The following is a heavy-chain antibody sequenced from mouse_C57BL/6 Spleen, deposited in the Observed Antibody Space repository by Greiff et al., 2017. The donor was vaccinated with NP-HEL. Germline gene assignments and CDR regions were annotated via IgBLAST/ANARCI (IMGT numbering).Heavy chain of an antibody. CDR2: ISSGSSTI. J-gene: IGHJ4*01. CDR1: GFTFSDYG. D-gene: IGHD2-4*01. Sequence: EVQLVESGGGLVKPGGSLKLSCAASGFTFSDYGMHWVRQAPEKGLEWVAYISSGSSTIYYADTVKGRFTISRDNAKNTLFLQMTSLRSEETAMYYCARNDYDGDYYAMDYWGQGTSVTVSS. CDR3: ARNDYDGDYYAMDY. V-gene: IGHV5-17*01.